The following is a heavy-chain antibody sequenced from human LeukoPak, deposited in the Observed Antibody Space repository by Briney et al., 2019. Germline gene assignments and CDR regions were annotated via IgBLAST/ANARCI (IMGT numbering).Heavy chain of an antibody. Sequence: SETLSLTCTVSGGSISSYYWSWIRQPPGKGLEWIGYIYYSGSTNYNPSLKSRVTISVDTSKNQFSLKLSSVTAADTAVYYCARARDRSWWFDPWGQGTLVTVSS. CDR2: IYYSGST. V-gene: IGHV4-59*08. CDR1: GGSISSYY. J-gene: IGHJ5*02. CDR3: ARARDRSWWFDP.